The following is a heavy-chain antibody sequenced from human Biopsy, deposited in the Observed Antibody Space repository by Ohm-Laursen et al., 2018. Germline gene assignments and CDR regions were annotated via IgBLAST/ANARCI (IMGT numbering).Heavy chain of an antibody. CDR1: RDSISNYY. CDR2: IYYTGST. J-gene: IGHJ4*02. CDR3: ARDSRGGHLNTTLITGKNLDS. D-gene: IGHD3-16*01. Sequence: SDTLSLTWTVSRDSISNYYWTWIRQSPGKGLEWIGYIYYTGSTNYNPSVKGRVTISVDTSKNQFSLKLNSVTAADTAVYFCARDSRGGHLNTTLITGKNLDSWGQGILVTVSS. V-gene: IGHV4-59*01.